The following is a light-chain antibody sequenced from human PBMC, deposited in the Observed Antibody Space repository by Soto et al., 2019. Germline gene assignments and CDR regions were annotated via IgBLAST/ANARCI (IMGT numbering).Light chain of an antibody. V-gene: IGLV1-47*02. CDR3: AAWDDSLSGYV. J-gene: IGLJ1*01. CDR1: SSNIGSNY. Sequence: SVLTQPPSASGTPGQRVTISCSGSSSNIGSNYVYWYQQLPGTAPKLLIYSNNQRPPGVPDRFSGSKSGTSASLAISGLRSEDEADYYCAAWDDSLSGYVFGTGTKVTVL. CDR2: SNN.